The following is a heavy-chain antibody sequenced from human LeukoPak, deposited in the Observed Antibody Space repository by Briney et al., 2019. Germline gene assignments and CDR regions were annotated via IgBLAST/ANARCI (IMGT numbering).Heavy chain of an antibody. Sequence: ASVKDSCKASGYTFTSYGISWVRQAPGQGLEWMGWISAYNGNTNYAQKLQGRVTMTTDTSTSTAYMELRSLRSDDTAVYYCARGGVGGVTENNWFAPGGQGPRVTVSS. D-gene: IGHD2-21*02. CDR3: ARGGVGGVTENNWFAP. J-gene: IGHJ5*02. V-gene: IGHV1-18*01. CDR2: ISAYNGNT. CDR1: GYTFTSYG.